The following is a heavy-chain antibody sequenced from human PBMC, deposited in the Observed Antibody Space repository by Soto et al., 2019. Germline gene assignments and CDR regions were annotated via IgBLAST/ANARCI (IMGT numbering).Heavy chain of an antibody. CDR2: IIRIFGTP. CDR3: ARQASNEYYYYGMDV. V-gene: IGHV1-69*12. CDR1: GGTFSSYA. J-gene: IGHJ6*02. Sequence: QVQLVQSGAEVKKPGSSVKVSCKASGGTFSSYAINWVRQAPGQGLEWMGGIIRIFGTPDYAQRFQGRVTLTADESTSTAYMELSSLRSEDTAVYYCARQASNEYYYYGMDVWGQGTTVTVSS. D-gene: IGHD4-4*01.